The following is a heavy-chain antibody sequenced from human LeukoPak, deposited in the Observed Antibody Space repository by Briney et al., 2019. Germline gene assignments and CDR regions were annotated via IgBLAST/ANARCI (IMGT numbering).Heavy chain of an antibody. V-gene: IGHV4-31*03. CDR3: AREVEMATIFPSLKRYFDL. Sequence: PSETLSLTCTVSGGSISRGGYYWSWIRQHPGKGLEWIGYIYYSGSTYYNPSLKSRVTISVDTSKNQFSLKLSSVTAADTAVYYCAREVEMATIFPSLKRYFDLWGRGTLVTVSS. CDR1: GGSISRGGYY. CDR2: IYYSGST. D-gene: IGHD5-24*01. J-gene: IGHJ2*01.